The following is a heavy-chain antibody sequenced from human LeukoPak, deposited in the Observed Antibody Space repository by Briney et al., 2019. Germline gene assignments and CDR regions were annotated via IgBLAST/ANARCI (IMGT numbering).Heavy chain of an antibody. J-gene: IGHJ4*02. CDR3: AGRPYYYDSSGPGVFDY. Sequence: SETLSLTCTVSGGSISNYYWSWIRQPPGKGLEWIGEINHSGSTNYNPSLKSRVTISVDTSKNQFSLKLSSVTAADTAVYYCAGRPYYYDSSGPGVFDYWGQGTLVTVSS. CDR1: GGSISNYY. CDR2: INHSGST. D-gene: IGHD3-22*01. V-gene: IGHV4-34*01.